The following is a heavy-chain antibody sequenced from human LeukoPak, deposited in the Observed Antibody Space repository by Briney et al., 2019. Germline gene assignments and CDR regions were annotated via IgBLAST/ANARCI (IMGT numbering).Heavy chain of an antibody. J-gene: IGHJ4*02. V-gene: IGHV1-18*01. Sequence: ASVKVSCKASGFSFSTYGITWVRQATGQGLEWVGWISLSSRATNYAPKVKDRVIMTADTSTSTAYMELRSLRPDDTALYYCARGDDFLTGYYSPFYFDYWGQGTLVTVSS. D-gene: IGHD3-9*01. CDR2: ISLSSRAT. CDR3: ARGDDFLTGYYSPFYFDY. CDR1: GFSFSTYG.